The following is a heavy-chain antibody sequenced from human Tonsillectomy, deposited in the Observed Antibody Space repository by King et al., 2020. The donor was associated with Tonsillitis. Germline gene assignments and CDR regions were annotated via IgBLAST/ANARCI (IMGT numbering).Heavy chain of an antibody. CDR3: VREDRRDF. V-gene: IGHV3-21*01. Sequence: VQLVESGGGLVKPGGSLRLSCAASGFTFSLKTMNWFRQAPGKGLEWVSSISRSSSLIYYADSVKGRFTISRDNAKNSVFLHMNSLRVGDTAVYYCVREDRRDFWGQGTLVTVSS. CDR2: ISRSSSLI. D-gene: IGHD2-15*01. J-gene: IGHJ4*02. CDR1: GFTFSLKT.